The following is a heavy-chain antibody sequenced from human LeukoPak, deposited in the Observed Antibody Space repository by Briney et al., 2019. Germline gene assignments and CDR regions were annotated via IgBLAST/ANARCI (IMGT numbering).Heavy chain of an antibody. CDR3: ARDRGFLEAYMDV. V-gene: IGHV3-48*04. D-gene: IGHD3-3*01. CDR1: GFTFSSYS. CDR2: ISSSSTI. Sequence: PGGSLRLSCAASGFTFSSYSMNWVRQAPGKGLEWVSYISSSSTIYYADSVKGRFTISRDNAKNSLYLQMNSLRAEDTAVYYCARDRGFLEAYMDVWGKGTTVTVSS. J-gene: IGHJ6*03.